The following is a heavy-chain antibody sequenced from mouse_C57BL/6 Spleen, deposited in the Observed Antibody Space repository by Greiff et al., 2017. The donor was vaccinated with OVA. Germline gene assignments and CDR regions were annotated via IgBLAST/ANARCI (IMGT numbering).Heavy chain of an antibody. Sequence: VQLQQSGAELARPGASVKLSCKASGYTFTSSGISWVKQRTGQGLEWIGEIYPRSGNTYYNEKFKGKATLTADKSSSTAYMELRSLTSEDSAVYFCARRDYGSSPSYYFDYWGQGTTLTVSS. V-gene: IGHV1-81*01. CDR2: IYPRSGNT. CDR3: ARRDYGSSPSYYFDY. CDR1: GYTFTSSG. J-gene: IGHJ2*01. D-gene: IGHD1-1*01.